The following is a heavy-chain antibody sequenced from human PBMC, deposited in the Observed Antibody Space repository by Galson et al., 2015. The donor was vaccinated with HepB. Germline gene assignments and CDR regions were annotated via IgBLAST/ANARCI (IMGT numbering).Heavy chain of an antibody. CDR3: ARAPSHTGYNWNDGYYYYGLDV. Sequence: QSGAEVKKPGESLKISCKGSGYTFSNYWIGWVRQMPGEGLEWMGIIYPGDSDTRYSPSLQGQVTISADKSISTAYLQWSSLKASDTAMYYCARAPSHTGYNWNDGYYYYGLDVWGQGTTVTVSS. J-gene: IGHJ6*02. D-gene: IGHD1-20*01. CDR2: IYPGDSDT. V-gene: IGHV5-51*01. CDR1: GYTFSNYW.